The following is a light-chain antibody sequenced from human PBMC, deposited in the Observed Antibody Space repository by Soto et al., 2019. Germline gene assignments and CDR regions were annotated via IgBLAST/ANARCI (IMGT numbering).Light chain of an antibody. CDR1: QSVSSSN. J-gene: IGKJ1*01. V-gene: IGKV3-20*01. CDR3: QQYGGSSWT. CDR2: GAS. Sequence: EIVLTQSPGTLSLSPGERATLSCRASQSVSSSNLAWYQQNPGQAPRLLIYGASSRATGIPDRFSGSGSGTDFTLTISRLEPEDFAVYYCQQYGGSSWTFGQGTKVEIK.